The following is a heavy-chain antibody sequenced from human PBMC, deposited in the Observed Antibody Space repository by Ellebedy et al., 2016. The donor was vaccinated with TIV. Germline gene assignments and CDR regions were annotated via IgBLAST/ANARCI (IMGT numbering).Heavy chain of an antibody. V-gene: IGHV1-69*13. CDR3: ASRLGYCSSTSCYNP. Sequence: AASVKVSCKASGGTFSSYAISWVRQAPGQGLEWMGGIIPIFGTANYAQKFQGRVTITADESTSTAYMELSSLRSEDTAVYYCASRLGYCSSTSCYNPWGQGTLVTVSS. D-gene: IGHD2-2*01. CDR2: IIPIFGTA. CDR1: GGTFSSYA. J-gene: IGHJ5*02.